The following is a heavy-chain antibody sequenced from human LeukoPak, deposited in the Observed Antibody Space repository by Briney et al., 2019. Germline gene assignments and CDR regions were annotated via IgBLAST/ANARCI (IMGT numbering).Heavy chain of an antibody. D-gene: IGHD6-19*01. Sequence: SETLSLTCAVYGGSFSGYYWSWIRQPPGKGLEWIGEINHSGSTNYNPSLKSRVTISVDTSKNQFSPKLSSVTAADTAVYYCARRYSSGWYGSYWGQGTLVTVST. CDR2: INHSGST. CDR3: ARRYSSGWYGSY. J-gene: IGHJ4*02. V-gene: IGHV4-34*01. CDR1: GGSFSGYY.